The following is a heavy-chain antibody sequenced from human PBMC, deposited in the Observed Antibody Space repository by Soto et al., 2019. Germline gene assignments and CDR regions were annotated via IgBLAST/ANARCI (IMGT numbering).Heavy chain of an antibody. CDR1: GGTFSSYA. V-gene: IGHV1-69*01. D-gene: IGHD6-19*01. CDR3: AREGPRMAVAGTTPFDY. CDR2: IIPIFGTA. Sequence: QVQLVQSGAEVKKPGSSVKVSCKASGGTFSSYAISWVRQAPGQGLEWMGGIIPIFGTANYAQKFQGRVTITADESTNTAYMELSSLRSEDTAVYYCAREGPRMAVAGTTPFDYWGQGTLVTVSS. J-gene: IGHJ4*02.